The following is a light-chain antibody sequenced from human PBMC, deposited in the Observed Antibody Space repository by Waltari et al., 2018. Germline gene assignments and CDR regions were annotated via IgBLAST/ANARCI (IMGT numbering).Light chain of an antibody. V-gene: IGKV3-11*01. Sequence: EVVLTQSPATLSLSPGERAILSCRASQSISSYLEWSQQKPGQAPRLLIYDASNRATGTPARFSGSGSGTDFTLTISSLEPEDFATYYCQQYNSYSWTFGQGTKVEIK. J-gene: IGKJ1*01. CDR3: QQYNSYSWT. CDR2: DAS. CDR1: QSISSY.